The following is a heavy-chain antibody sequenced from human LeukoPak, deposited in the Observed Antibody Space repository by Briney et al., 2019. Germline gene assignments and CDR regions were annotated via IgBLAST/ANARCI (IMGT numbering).Heavy chain of an antibody. D-gene: IGHD3-16*01. Sequence: GGSLRLSCAASGFTFSSYSMNWVRQAPGKGLEWVSSISSSSYIYYADSVKGRFTISRDNAKNSLYLQMNSLRAEDTAVYYCARDASHLGYYMDAWGKGTTVTVSS. J-gene: IGHJ6*03. CDR3: ARDASHLGYYMDA. CDR2: ISSSSYI. CDR1: GFTFSSYS. V-gene: IGHV3-21*01.